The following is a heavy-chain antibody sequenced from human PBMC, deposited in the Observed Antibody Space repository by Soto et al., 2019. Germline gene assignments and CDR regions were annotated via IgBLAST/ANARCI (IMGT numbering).Heavy chain of an antibody. D-gene: IGHD6-6*01. CDR3: ARDGGKYSSSLDY. V-gene: IGHV3-33*01. CDR2: IWYDGSNK. J-gene: IGHJ4*02. Sequence: GGSLRLSCAASGFTFSSYGMHWVRQAPGKGLEWVAVIWYDGSNKYYADSVKGRFTISRDNSKNTLYLQMNSLRAEDTAVYYCARDGGKYSSSLDYWGQGTLVTVSS. CDR1: GFTFSSYG.